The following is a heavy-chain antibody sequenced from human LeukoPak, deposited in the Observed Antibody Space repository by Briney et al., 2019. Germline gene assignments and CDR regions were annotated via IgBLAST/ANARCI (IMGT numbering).Heavy chain of an antibody. J-gene: IGHJ4*02. V-gene: IGHV1-2*02. CDR3: ARANFLYCSSTTCLFDY. D-gene: IGHD2-2*01. CDR1: GYTFTDYY. Sequence: ASAKVSCKASGYTFTDYYMHRVRQAPGQGFEWMGWINPNSGDTNYAQKFQGRVTMTRDTSISTAHMELSRLRSDDTAVYYCARANFLYCSSTTCLFDYWGQGTLVIVSS. CDR2: INPNSGDT.